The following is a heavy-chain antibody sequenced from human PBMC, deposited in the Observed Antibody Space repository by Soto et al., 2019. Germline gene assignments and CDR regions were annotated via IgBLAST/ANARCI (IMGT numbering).Heavy chain of an antibody. V-gene: IGHV3-30*18. CDR2: ISYDGSNK. J-gene: IGHJ5*02. CDR3: AKDHGLLLSVGWFDP. Sequence: GGSLRLSCAASGFTFSSYGMHWVRQAPGKGLEWVAVISYDGSNKYYADSVKGRFTISRDNSKNTLYLQMNSLRAEDTAVYYCAKDHGLLLSVGWFDPWGQGTLVTVSS. D-gene: IGHD2-15*01. CDR1: GFTFSSYG.